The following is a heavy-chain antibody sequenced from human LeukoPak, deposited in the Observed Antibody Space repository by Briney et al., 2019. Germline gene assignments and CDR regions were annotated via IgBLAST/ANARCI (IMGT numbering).Heavy chain of an antibody. Sequence: SETLSLTCAVYGGSFSGYYWSWIRQPPGKGLEWIGEINHSGSTNYNPSLKSRVTISVDTSKNQFSLKLSSVTAADTAVYYCASQAGVAVAGTGWFDPWGQGTLVTVST. V-gene: IGHV4-34*01. D-gene: IGHD6-19*01. CDR1: GGSFSGYY. CDR3: ASQAGVAVAGTGWFDP. CDR2: INHSGST. J-gene: IGHJ5*02.